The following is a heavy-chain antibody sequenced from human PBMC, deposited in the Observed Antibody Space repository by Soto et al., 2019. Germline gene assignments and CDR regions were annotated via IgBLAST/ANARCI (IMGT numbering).Heavy chain of an antibody. J-gene: IGHJ6*02. CDR2: ISSSSSYI. D-gene: IGHD3-3*01. Sequence: GSLRLSCAASGFTFSSYSMNWVRQAPGKGLEWVSSISSSSSYIYYADSVKGRFTISRDNAKNSLYLQMNSLRAEDTAVYYCARDYDFWSGYPSDYYGMDVWGQGTTVTVSS. V-gene: IGHV3-21*01. CDR1: GFTFSSYS. CDR3: ARDYDFWSGYPSDYYGMDV.